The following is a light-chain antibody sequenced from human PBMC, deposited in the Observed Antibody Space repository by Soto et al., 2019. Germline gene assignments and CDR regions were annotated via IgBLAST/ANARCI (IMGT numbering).Light chain of an antibody. CDR2: KVS. Sequence: DVVITQSPLALPVTIEQPASISFSAIQSLVYSDGKTYLNWFQKRPGQSPRRLFYKVSTRDSGVPDRFSGSGSGTDFTVKISRVEDDDVGLYYCMQGTHWPETFGQGTKVDIK. V-gene: IGKV2-30*01. J-gene: IGKJ1*01. CDR1: QSLVYSDGKTY. CDR3: MQGTHWPET.